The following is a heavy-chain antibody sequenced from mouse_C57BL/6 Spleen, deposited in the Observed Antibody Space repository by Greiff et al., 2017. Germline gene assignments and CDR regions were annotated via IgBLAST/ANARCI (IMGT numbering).Heavy chain of an antibody. CDR1: GYSITSGYY. Sequence: VQLKQSGPGLVKPSQSLSLTCSVTGYSITSGYYWNWIRQFPGNKLEWMGYISYDGSNNYNPSLKNRISITRDTSKNQFFLKLNSVTTEDTATYYCASYSNYHYYAMDYWGQGTSVTVSS. CDR2: ISYDGSN. V-gene: IGHV3-6*01. D-gene: IGHD2-5*01. J-gene: IGHJ4*01. CDR3: ASYSNYHYYAMDY.